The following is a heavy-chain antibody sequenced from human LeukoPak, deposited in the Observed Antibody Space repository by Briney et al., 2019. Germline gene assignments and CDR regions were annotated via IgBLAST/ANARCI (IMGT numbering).Heavy chain of an antibody. V-gene: IGHV5-51*01. CDR3: ARQTHIVVVTATYDY. D-gene: IGHD2-21*02. CDR2: IYPGDSDT. Sequence: GESLKISCKGSGYSFTSYWIGWVRQMPGKGLEWMGIIYPGDSDTRYSPSFQGQVTISADKSISTAYLQWGSLKASDTAMYYCARQTHIVVVTATYDYWGQGTLVTVSS. CDR1: GYSFTSYW. J-gene: IGHJ4*02.